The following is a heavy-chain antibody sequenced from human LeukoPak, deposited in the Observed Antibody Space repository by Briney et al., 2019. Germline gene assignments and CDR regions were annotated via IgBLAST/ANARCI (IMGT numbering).Heavy chain of an antibody. Sequence: GESLKISCETSGYSFTNYWIGWVRQMPGKGLEWMAIIYPDDSDTRYSPSFQGQVTISADKSISTAYPQWSSLKASDTAIYYCARHRGYSGYDSLYYWGQGTPVTVSS. J-gene: IGHJ4*02. CDR1: GYSFTNYW. V-gene: IGHV5-51*01. D-gene: IGHD5-12*01. CDR3: ARHRGYSGYDSLYY. CDR2: IYPDDSDT.